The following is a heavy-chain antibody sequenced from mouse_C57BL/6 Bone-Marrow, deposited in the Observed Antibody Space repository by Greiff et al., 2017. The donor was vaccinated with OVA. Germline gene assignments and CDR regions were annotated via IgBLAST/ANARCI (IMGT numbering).Heavy chain of an antibody. V-gene: IGHV5-4*03. CDR2: ISDGGSYT. D-gene: IGHD4-1*01. CDR3: ARGLGRAPFAY. Sequence: EVKLMESGGGLVTPGGSLKLSCAASGFTFSSYAMSWVRQTPEKRLEWVATISDGGSYTYYPDNVKGRFTISRDNAKNNLYLQMSHLKSEDTAMYYCARGLGRAPFAYWGQGTLVTVSA. J-gene: IGHJ3*01. CDR1: GFTFSSYA.